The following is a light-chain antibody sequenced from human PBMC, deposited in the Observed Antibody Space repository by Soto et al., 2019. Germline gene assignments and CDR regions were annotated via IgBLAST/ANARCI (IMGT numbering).Light chain of an antibody. Sequence: DIQMTQSPSSLSASVGDRVTITCRASQSISSYLNWYQQKPGKAPKLLIYAASSLQSGVPSRFSGSGSGTDFTLTISSLQPEDFAPYYCQQSYSTPRVTFGPGTNVDIK. V-gene: IGKV1-39*01. CDR1: QSISSY. CDR2: AAS. CDR3: QQSYSTPRVT. J-gene: IGKJ3*01.